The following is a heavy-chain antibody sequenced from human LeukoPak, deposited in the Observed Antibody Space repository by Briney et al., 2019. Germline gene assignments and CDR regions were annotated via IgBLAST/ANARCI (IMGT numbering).Heavy chain of an antibody. CDR2: ISSNGGST. CDR3: ARGGSIAAPYHYYMDV. D-gene: IGHD6-6*01. J-gene: IGHJ6*03. Sequence: GGSLRLSCAASGFTFSSYAMHWVRQAPGKGLEYVSAISSNGGSTYYANSVKDRFTISRDNSKNTLYLQMGSLRAEDMAVYYCARGGSIAAPYHYYMDVWGKGTTVTVSS. V-gene: IGHV3-64*01. CDR1: GFTFSSYA.